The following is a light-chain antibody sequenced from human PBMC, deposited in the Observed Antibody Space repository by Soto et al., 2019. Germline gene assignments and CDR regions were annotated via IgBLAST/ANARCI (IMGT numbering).Light chain of an antibody. CDR2: DGF. J-gene: IGKJ4*01. CDR3: QQYKRYPLT. Sequence: DIQLTQSPSTLSASVGDRVTITCRASQSINNWLAWYQQKPGKAPKLVVYDGFNLESAVPSRFSGTGFGTEFTLTISSLQPDDSATYYCQQYKRYPLTFGGGTEVEIK. CDR1: QSINNW. V-gene: IGKV1-5*01.